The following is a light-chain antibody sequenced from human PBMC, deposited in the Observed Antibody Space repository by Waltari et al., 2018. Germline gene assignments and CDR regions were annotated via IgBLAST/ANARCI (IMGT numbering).Light chain of an antibody. Sequence: EIVMTQSPATRSVSPETRAPPSCRASQSVSSNLAWYQQKPGQAPRLLIYGASTRATGIPARFSGSGSGTEFTLTISSLQSEDFAVYYCQQYNNWLWTFGQGTKVEIK. CDR1: QSVSSN. CDR2: GAS. J-gene: IGKJ1*01. V-gene: IGKV3-15*01. CDR3: QQYNNWLWT.